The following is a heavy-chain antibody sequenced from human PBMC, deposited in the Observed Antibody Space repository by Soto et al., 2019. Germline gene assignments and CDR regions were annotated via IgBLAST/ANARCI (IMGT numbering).Heavy chain of an antibody. J-gene: IGHJ4*02. CDR2: VHHSGST. D-gene: IGHD5-12*01. CDR1: GGSITDKW. Sequence: QVQLQESGPGLVKPSGILSLTCAVSGGSITDKWWSWIRQTPGKGLEWIGEVHHSGSTNYSPSLKSRVTMSVDTSKNDFSLKLFSLTAADTAIDYCAREVDHPFSLGYWGQGTLVTVSS. CDR3: AREVDHPFSLGY. V-gene: IGHV4-4*02.